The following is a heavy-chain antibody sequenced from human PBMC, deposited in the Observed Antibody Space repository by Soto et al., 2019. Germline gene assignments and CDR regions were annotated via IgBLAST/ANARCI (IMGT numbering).Heavy chain of an antibody. V-gene: IGHV1-18*04. J-gene: IGHJ4*02. D-gene: IGHD3-22*01. CDR2: ISAYNGNT. CDR1: GYTFTSYG. Sequence: ASVKVSCKASGYTFTSYGISWVRQAPGQGLEWMGWISAYNGNTNYAQKLQGRVTMTTDTSTSTAYMELRSLRSDDTAVYYCARARTMIVVDEAFDYWGQGTLVTSPQ. CDR3: ARARTMIVVDEAFDY.